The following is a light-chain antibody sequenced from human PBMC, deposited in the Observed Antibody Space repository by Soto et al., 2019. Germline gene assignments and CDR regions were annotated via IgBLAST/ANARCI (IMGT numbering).Light chain of an antibody. V-gene: IGLV3-1*01. CDR3: QAWDSTAVV. Sequence: SYELTQPPSVSVSPGQTATITCSGDNLGHKYPCWYQQKPGQSPVLVIYEVNNRPSGIPERFSGSNSGNAVTLTISGPQAMDEADYSCQAWDSTAVVFGGGTKLTLL. CDR2: EVN. J-gene: IGLJ2*01. CDR1: NLGHKY.